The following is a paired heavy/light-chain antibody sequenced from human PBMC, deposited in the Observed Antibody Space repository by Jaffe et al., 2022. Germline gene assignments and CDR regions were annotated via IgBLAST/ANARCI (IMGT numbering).Light chain of an antibody. CDR1: NSNIGNNY. V-gene: IGLV1-51*01. CDR3: GTWDSSLNAAV. CDR2: DNN. J-gene: IGLJ3*02. Sequence: QSVLTQPPSVSAAPGQKVTISCSGTNSNIGNNYASWYQHLPGTAPKLLIYDNNKRPSGIPDRFSGSKSGTSATLGITGLQTGDEADYYCGTWDSSLNAAVFGGGTKVTVL.
Heavy chain of an antibody. D-gene: IGHD6-6*01. CDR2: ISGYNANT. CDR3: ARDRSSSAREN. V-gene: IGHV1-18*01. J-gene: IGHJ4*02. Sequence: QVQLVQSGTEVKKPGASVKVSCKTSGYTFTSYGTSWVRQAPGQGLEWMGWISGYNANTNYAQKFQDRVTMTIDTSTSTVYMELRSLRSDDTAVYYCARDRSSSARENWGQGTLVTVSS. CDR1: GYTFTSYG.